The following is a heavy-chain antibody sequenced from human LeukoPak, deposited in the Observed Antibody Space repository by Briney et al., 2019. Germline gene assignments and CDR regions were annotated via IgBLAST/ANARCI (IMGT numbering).Heavy chain of an antibody. CDR2: ISYDGNIR. CDR1: GFTFRSYA. V-gene: IGHV3-30-3*01. Sequence: GKSLRLSCAASGFTFRSYAIHWVRQAPGKGLEWVAFISYDGNIRYYADSVKGRFSISRDNSKNTLSLQMNSLRGEDTALYYCARDQTVAGYNWFDPWGQGTLVIVSS. J-gene: IGHJ5*02. D-gene: IGHD6-19*01. CDR3: ARDQTVAGYNWFDP.